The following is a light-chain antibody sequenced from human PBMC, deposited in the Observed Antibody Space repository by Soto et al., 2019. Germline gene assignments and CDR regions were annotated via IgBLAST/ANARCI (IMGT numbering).Light chain of an antibody. CDR1: QSVSTNN. CDR3: QQYGSSPPT. J-gene: IGKJ1*01. CDR2: GAS. Sequence: EIVLTQSPGTLALSPGERATLSCRASQSVSTNNLAWYQRKPGQAPRLLIYGASSRATVIPARFSGSGSGRDFSLTITRLEPEDFAVYYCQQYGSSPPTFGQGTKVEIK. V-gene: IGKV3-20*01.